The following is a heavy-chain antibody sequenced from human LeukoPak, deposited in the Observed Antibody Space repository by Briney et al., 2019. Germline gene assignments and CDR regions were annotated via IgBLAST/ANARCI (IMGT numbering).Heavy chain of an antibody. CDR1: GGSFSGYY. J-gene: IGHJ5*02. D-gene: IGHD5-24*01. Sequence: SETLSLTCAVYGGSFSGYYWSWIRQPPGKGLEWIGEINHSGSTNYNPSLKSRVTISVDTSKNQFSLKLSSVTAADTAVYYCARGERWLQFPFFDPWGQGTLVTVSS. CDR2: INHSGST. V-gene: IGHV4-34*01. CDR3: ARGERWLQFPFFDP.